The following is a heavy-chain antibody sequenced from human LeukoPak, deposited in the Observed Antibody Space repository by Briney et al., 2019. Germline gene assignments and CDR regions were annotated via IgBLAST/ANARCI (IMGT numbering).Heavy chain of an antibody. D-gene: IGHD3/OR15-3a*01. J-gene: IGHJ5*02. Sequence: PGGSLRLSCVASGLTFNDAWMSWVRQTPGKGLEWVGRIKSKASGGIIDYADPVKDRFTISRDDSKDMLYLQMNSLKSEDTAVYCCTWTGVSWFDTWGQGTLVTVSS. CDR2: IKSKASGGII. V-gene: IGHV3-15*01. CDR3: TWTGVSWFDT. CDR1: GLTFNDAW.